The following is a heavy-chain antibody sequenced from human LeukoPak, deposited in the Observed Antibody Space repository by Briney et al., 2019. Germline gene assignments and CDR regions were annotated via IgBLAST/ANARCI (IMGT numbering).Heavy chain of an antibody. Sequence: SETLSLTCTVSGYSISSGYYWGWIRQPPGKGLEWIGSIYHSGSTYYNPSLKSRVTISVDTSKNQFSLKLSSVTAADTAVYYCVTFGLWGSHRQAYYFDYWGQGTLVTVSS. V-gene: IGHV4-38-2*02. D-gene: IGHD3-16*02. CDR2: IYHSGST. J-gene: IGHJ4*02. CDR1: GYSISSGYY. CDR3: VTFGLWGSHRQAYYFDY.